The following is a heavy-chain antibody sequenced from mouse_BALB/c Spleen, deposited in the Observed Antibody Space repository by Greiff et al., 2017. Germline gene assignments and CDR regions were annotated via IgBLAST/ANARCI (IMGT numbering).Heavy chain of an antibody. V-gene: IGHV1-15*01. CDR3: TRPVVAKAMDY. CDR1: GYTFTDYE. D-gene: IGHD1-1*01. CDR2: IDPETGGT. Sequence: VQLQQSGAELVRPGASVTLSCKASGYTFTDYEMHWVKQTPVHGLEWIGAIDPETGGTAYNQKFKGKATLTADKSSSTAYMELRSLTSEYSAVYYCTRPVVAKAMDYWGQGTSVTVSS. J-gene: IGHJ4*01.